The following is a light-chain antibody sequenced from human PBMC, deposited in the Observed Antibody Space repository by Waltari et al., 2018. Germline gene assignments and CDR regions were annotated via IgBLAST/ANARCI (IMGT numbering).Light chain of an antibody. J-gene: IGLJ3*02. Sequence: SFELTQTSSLSVSPGQTVRITCSGDVLANQYDRWFQQKPGQAPILIISKDTERPSGIPERFSGSSSGTTVTLTISGAQVEDEADYYCYSAADNDLGVFGGGTKLTVL. CDR1: VLANQY. V-gene: IGLV3-27*01. CDR3: YSAADNDLGV. CDR2: KDT.